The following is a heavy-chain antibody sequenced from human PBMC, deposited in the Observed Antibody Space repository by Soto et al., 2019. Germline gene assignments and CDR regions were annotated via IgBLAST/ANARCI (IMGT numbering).Heavy chain of an antibody. CDR3: ARDVSEGSSRLDMDVFDI. CDR2: INRDGSKK. D-gene: IGHD6-13*01. CDR1: GFTLSAYW. V-gene: IGHV3-7*05. J-gene: IGHJ3*02. Sequence: EVQLEESGGDLVQPGGSLRLSCAASGFTLSAYWMTWVRQAPGKGLEWVANINRDGSKKSYLDSVRGRFTSARDNVGNARYLQIDSMRADDTTLYYCARDVSEGSSRLDMDVFDIWGQGTMVTVSS.